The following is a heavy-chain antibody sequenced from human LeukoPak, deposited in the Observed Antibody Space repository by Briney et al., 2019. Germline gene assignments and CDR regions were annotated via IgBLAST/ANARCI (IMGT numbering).Heavy chain of an antibody. Sequence: ASVKVSCKASGYTFTSYYMHWVRQAPGQGLEWMGIINPSGGSTSYAQKFQGRVTMTRDMSTSAVYMELSSLRSEDTAVYYCAREYYYDSSGYGAFDIWGQGTMVTVSS. CDR3: AREYYYDSSGYGAFDI. V-gene: IGHV1-46*01. CDR2: INPSGGST. J-gene: IGHJ3*02. CDR1: GYTFTSYY. D-gene: IGHD3-22*01.